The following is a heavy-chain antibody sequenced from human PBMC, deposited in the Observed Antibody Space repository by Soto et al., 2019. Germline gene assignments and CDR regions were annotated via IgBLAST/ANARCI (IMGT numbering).Heavy chain of an antibody. J-gene: IGHJ4*02. Sequence: EVQLLESGGGLLQPGGSLRLSCAASGLTFSSYAMSWVRQAPGKGLEWVSIISGSGGSTYYADSLKGRFTISRDNSKNTLFLQMSSQRAEDTAVYYCAKEAVSGWYYFDYWGPGTLVTVSS. CDR2: ISGSGGST. CDR1: GLTFSSYA. D-gene: IGHD6-19*01. V-gene: IGHV3-23*01. CDR3: AKEAVSGWYYFDY.